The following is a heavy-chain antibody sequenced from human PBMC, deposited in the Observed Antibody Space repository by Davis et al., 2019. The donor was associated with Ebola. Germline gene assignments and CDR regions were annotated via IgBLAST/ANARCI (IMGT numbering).Heavy chain of an antibody. CDR3: ARDLTIFGVVIIGVGIDY. D-gene: IGHD3-3*01. CDR2: ISSGGSTI. J-gene: IGHJ4*02. V-gene: IGHV3-48*04. CDR1: GFTFSSFG. Sequence: GESLKISCAASGFTFSSFGMNWVRQAPGKGLEWVSYISSGGSTIYYADSVKGRFTISRDNAKNSLYLQMTSLRAEDTAVYYCARDLTIFGVVIIGVGIDYWGQGTLVTVSS.